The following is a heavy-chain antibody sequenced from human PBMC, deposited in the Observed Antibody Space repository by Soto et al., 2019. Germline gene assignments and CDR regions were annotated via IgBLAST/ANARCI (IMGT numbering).Heavy chain of an antibody. CDR2: IIPIFGTA. Sequence: ASVKVSCKASGGTFSSYAISWVRQAPGQGLEWMGGIIPIFGTANYAQKFQGRVTITADESTGTAYMELSSLRSEDTAVYYCARGGGSSGYYYWFDPWGQGTQVTVSS. D-gene: IGHD3-22*01. J-gene: IGHJ5*02. CDR1: GGTFSSYA. CDR3: ARGGGSSGYYYWFDP. V-gene: IGHV1-69*13.